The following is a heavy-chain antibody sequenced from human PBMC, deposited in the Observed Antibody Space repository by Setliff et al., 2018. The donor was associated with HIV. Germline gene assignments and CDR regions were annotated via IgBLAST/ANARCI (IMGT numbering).Heavy chain of an antibody. CDR2: ISGSGGST. Sequence: PGGSLRLSCAASGFTFSSYAMNWVRQAPGKGLEWVSTISGSGGSTYYADSVKGRFTISRDNAKNSLDLQMNSLRAEDTAMYYCARGRAYYYDSSGYSTYFDYWGQGTLVTVSS. CDR1: GFTFSSYA. J-gene: IGHJ4*02. V-gene: IGHV3-23*01. D-gene: IGHD3-22*01. CDR3: ARGRAYYYDSSGYSTYFDY.